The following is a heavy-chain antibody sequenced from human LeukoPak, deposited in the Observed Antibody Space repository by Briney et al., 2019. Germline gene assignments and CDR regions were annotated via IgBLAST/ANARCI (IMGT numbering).Heavy chain of an antibody. CDR1: GFTFSSYA. D-gene: IGHD2-2*01. V-gene: IGHV3-23*01. J-gene: IGHJ5*02. CDR3: AKAPSCYECGIWFDP. CDR2: ISGSGGST. Sequence: GGSLRLSCAASGFTFSSYAMSWVRQAPGKGLEWVSAISGSGGSTYYADSVKGRFTISRDNSKNTLYLQMNSLRAEDTAVYYCAKAPSCYECGIWFDPWGQGTLVTVSS.